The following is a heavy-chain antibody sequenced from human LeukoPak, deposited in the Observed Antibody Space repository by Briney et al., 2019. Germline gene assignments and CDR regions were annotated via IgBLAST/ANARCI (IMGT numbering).Heavy chain of an antibody. V-gene: IGHV5-51*01. Sequence: LGESLQISCKGSGYRFTNYWIGWVRQMPGKGLEWMGIIYPGDSDTRYSPSFQGQVTISADKSVSTAYLQWSSLKASDTASYYCARRYILTGPPDYWGQGTLVTVSS. CDR1: GYRFTNYW. CDR3: ARRYILTGPPDY. CDR2: IYPGDSDT. D-gene: IGHD3-9*01. J-gene: IGHJ4*02.